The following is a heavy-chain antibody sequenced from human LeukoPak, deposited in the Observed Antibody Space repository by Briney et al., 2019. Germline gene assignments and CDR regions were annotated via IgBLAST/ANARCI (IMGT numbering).Heavy chain of an antibody. J-gene: IGHJ3*02. CDR1: GITVSSNY. V-gene: IGHV3-53*01. D-gene: IGHD2-2*02. CDR3: ARDLAHTQSFDI. CDR2: IYSGGST. Sequence: GGSLTLSCAASGITVSSNYMNWLRQAPGKGLEWVSVIYSGGSTYYADSVKGRFTISRDNSKNTVYHQMNSLRAEDTAVYYCARDLAHTQSFDIWGRGTMVTVSS.